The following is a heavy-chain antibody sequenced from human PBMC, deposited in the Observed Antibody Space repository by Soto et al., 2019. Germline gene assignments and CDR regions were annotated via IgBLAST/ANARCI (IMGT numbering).Heavy chain of an antibody. CDR1: GFTFSNYG. J-gene: IGHJ4*02. V-gene: IGHV3-23*01. CDR2: ISSGGST. D-gene: IGHD3-16*01. Sequence: GGSLRLSCAASGFTFSNYGLTWVRQAPGKGLDWVSCISSGGSTYYADSVKGRFTISRDNSKNTLYLEMNSLRAEDTAVYYCIRGIGAPDYWGQGTLVTVS. CDR3: IRGIGAPDY.